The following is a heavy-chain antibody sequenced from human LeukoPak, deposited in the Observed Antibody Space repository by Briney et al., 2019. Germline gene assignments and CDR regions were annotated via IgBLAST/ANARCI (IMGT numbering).Heavy chain of an antibody. CDR2: INWYRGSTST. D-gene: IGHD5-12*01. Sequence: PGGSLRLSCAASGFNFADYGMTWVRQAPGKGLEWVSTINWYRGSTSTGYVDSVQGRFTISRDDAKNSLYLQMNSLRAEDTALYYCAKDLWGYSGYIDAFDMWGQGTMVTVSS. CDR1: GFNFADYG. J-gene: IGHJ3*02. V-gene: IGHV3-20*04. CDR3: AKDLWGYSGYIDAFDM.